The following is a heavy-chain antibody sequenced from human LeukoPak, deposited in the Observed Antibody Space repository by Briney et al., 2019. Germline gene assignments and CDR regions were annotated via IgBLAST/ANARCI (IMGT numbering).Heavy chain of an antibody. CDR2: IYSGGST. CDR1: GFTFSSYY. Sequence: GGSLRLSCAASGFTFSSYYMSWVRQAPGKGLEWVSVIYSGGSTYYSDSVKGRFTISRDNSKNMLYLQMNSLRAEDTAVYYCAREGSAPVEGAFDIWGQGTMVTVSS. J-gene: IGHJ3*02. D-gene: IGHD1-26*01. V-gene: IGHV3-53*01. CDR3: AREGSAPVEGAFDI.